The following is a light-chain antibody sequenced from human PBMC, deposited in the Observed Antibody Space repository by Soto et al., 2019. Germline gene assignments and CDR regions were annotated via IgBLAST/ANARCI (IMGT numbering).Light chain of an antibody. CDR1: HDVSWN. CDR2: DAS. J-gene: IGKJ4*01. Sequence: DIQMTQSPSSLSASVGDRVTIACQSSHDVSWNLNWFQQKPVEAPKLLIYDASNLERGVPSRFSGSGSGKDFTPNISSLQHEDVETYYCQQYSSMLSFGGGTEVDLK. CDR3: QQYSSMLS. V-gene: IGKV1-33*01.